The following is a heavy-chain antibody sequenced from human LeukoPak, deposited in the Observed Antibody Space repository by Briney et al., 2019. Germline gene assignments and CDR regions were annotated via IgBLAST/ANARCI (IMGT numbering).Heavy chain of an antibody. V-gene: IGHV3-7*03. CDR2: IKQDGSEK. CDR3: ARLYMGSGSYYFYYYMDV. Sequence: GGSLRLSCAASGFTFSSYWMSWVRQAPGKGLEWVANIKQDGSEKYYVDSVKGRFTISRDNAKNSLYLQMNSLRAEDTAVYYCARLYMGSGSYYFYYYMDVWGKGTTVTVSS. J-gene: IGHJ6*03. CDR1: GFTFSSYW. D-gene: IGHD3-10*01.